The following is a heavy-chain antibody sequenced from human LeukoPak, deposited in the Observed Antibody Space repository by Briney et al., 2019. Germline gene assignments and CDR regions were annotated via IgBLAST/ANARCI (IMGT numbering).Heavy chain of an antibody. J-gene: IGHJ4*02. CDR1: GGSISSYY. Sequence: PSETLSLTCTVSGGSISSYYWSWIRQPPGKGLEWIGYIYYSGSTNYSPSLKSRVTISVDMSKNQFSLKLSSVTAADTAVYYCAREGFGELSHFDYWGLGTLVTVSS. V-gene: IGHV4-59*12. D-gene: IGHD3-10*01. CDR2: IYYSGST. CDR3: AREGFGELSHFDY.